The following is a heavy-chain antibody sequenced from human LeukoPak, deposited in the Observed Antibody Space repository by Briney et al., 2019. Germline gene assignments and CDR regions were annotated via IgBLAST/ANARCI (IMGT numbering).Heavy chain of an antibody. CDR3: AKEGLWSSNGLPFDY. J-gene: IGHJ4*02. CDR1: GFTFSSYG. CDR2: ISYDGSNK. Sequence: GGSLRLSCAASGFTFSSYGMHWVRQAPGKGLEWVAVISYDGSNKYYADSVKGRFTISRDNSKNTLYLQMNSLKAEDTAVYYCAKEGLWSSNGLPFDYWGQGTLVTVSS. V-gene: IGHV3-30*18. D-gene: IGHD6-19*01.